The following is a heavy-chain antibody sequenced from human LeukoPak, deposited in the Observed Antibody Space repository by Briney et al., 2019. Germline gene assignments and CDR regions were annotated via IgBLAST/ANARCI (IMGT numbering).Heavy chain of an antibody. CDR1: GFTYNRYP. D-gene: IGHD3-10*01. V-gene: IGHV3-23*01. CDR3: AKDLQYFGSGSSSFDR. CDR2: ISDSAVRT. Sequence: GGSLRLSCAASGFTYNRYPMRWARQAPGKGLEGVSDISDSAVRTNYADSVKGRSTISRDNSKNTRYLQMNSLGAEDTALYTCAKDLQYFGSGSSSFDRGGEGTLVIV. J-gene: IGHJ4*02.